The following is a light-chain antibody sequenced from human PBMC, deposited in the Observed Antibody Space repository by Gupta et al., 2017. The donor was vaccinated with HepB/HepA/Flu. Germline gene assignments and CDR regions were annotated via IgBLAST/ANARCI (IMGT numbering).Light chain of an antibody. CDR3: AAWDESRNGVV. J-gene: IGLJ2*01. Sequence: QSLLTQPPSASGPPGQRVSISCSVSSSNIGSYTVTWYLQLTGTAPNLLLYSNNQSTSGVPDRFSGSKSGTAAALAISGLQAEDVADYYCAAWDESRNGVVFGGGTKLTVL. CDR1: SSNIGSYT. CDR2: SNN. V-gene: IGLV1-44*01.